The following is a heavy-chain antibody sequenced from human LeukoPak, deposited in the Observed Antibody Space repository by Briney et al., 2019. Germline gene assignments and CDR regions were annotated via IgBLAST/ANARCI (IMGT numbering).Heavy chain of an antibody. D-gene: IGHD2-2*01. Sequence: PLASVKVSCKASGYTFTGYYMHWVRQAPGQGLEWMGWINPNSGGTNYAQKFQGWVTMTRDTSISTAYMELSRLRSDDTAVYYCARDPAVPAAMGYFDYWGQGTLVTVSS. CDR2: INPNSGGT. CDR1: GYTFTGYY. J-gene: IGHJ4*02. V-gene: IGHV1-2*04. CDR3: ARDPAVPAAMGYFDY.